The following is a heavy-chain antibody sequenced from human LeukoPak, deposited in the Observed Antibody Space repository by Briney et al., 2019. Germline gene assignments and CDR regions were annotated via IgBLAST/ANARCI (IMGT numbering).Heavy chain of an antibody. V-gene: IGHV1-46*01. CDR3: ARGGKVLNTEIRGALVSRDGFEI. J-gene: IGHJ3*02. CDR2: INPSGGST. Sequence: ASVKVSCKASGYTFTSYYMHWVRQAPGQGLEWMGIINPSGGSTSYAQKLQGRVTMTTDTSTSTAYMELSRLRSDDTAVYYCARGGKVLNTEIRGALVSRDGFEIWGQGTMVTVSS. CDR1: GYTFTSYY. D-gene: IGHD3-10*01.